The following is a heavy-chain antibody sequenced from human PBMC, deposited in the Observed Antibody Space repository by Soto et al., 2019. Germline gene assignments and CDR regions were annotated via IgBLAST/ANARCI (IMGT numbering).Heavy chain of an antibody. CDR2: MNPNSGNT. Sequence: QVQLVQSGAEVKKPGASVKVSCQASGYTFTSYDINWVRQATGQGLEWMGWMNPNSGNTGYAQKFQGRVTMTRNTSISTAYRELSSLRSEDTAVYYCAREVCSGGSCLRMDVWGQGTTVTVSS. J-gene: IGHJ6*02. CDR3: AREVCSGGSCLRMDV. D-gene: IGHD2-15*01. V-gene: IGHV1-8*01. CDR1: GYTFTSYD.